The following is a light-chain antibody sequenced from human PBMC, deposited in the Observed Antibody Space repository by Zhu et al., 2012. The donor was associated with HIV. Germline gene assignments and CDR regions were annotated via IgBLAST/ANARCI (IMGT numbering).Light chain of an antibody. Sequence: DVQLTQSPAFLSASVGDRVTITCRASESVSRYLAWYQQKPGKAPKLLIYDTSILQSGVPSTFSGSGSGTEFTLTISSLQPEDFATYFCQHLTLYPTFGGGSRVEIK. J-gene: IGKJ4*01. CDR1: ESVSRY. CDR3: QHLTLYPT. CDR2: DTS. V-gene: IGKV1-9*01.